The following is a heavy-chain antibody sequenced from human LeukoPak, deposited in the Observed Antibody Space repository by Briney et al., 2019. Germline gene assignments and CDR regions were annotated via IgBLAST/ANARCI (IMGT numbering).Heavy chain of an antibody. J-gene: IGHJ6*02. CDR2: IYYSGST. Sequence: SETLSLTCTVSGGSISSGGYYWSWIRQHPGKGLEWIGYIYYSGSTYYNPSLKSRVTISVDTSKNQFSLKLSSVTAADTAVYYCARDRAYYDYVWGPEGMDVWGQGTTVTVSS. D-gene: IGHD3-16*01. CDR1: GGSISSGGYY. V-gene: IGHV4-30-4*08. CDR3: ARDRAYYDYVWGPEGMDV.